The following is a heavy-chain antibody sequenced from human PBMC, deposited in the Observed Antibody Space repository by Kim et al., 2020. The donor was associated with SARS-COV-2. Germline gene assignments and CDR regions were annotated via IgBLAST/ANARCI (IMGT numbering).Heavy chain of an antibody. CDR1: GYPVSSGFY. D-gene: IGHD6-25*01. V-gene: IGHV4-38-2*02. CDR3: ARATAAARGYGMDV. CDR2: IYHTGET. J-gene: IGHJ6*02. Sequence: SETLSLTCTVSGYPVSSGFYWTWIRQSPGEGLEWIGNIYHTGETHFNPSLKSRATFSLDTSNNQFSLRLSSMTAADTAVYFCARATAAARGYGMDVWG.